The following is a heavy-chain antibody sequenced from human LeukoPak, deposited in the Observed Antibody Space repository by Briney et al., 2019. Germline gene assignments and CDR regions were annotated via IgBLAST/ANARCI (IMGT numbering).Heavy chain of an antibody. CDR2: IYYSGST. CDR1: GGSISSYY. D-gene: IGHD3-22*01. CDR3: ARLSSDYYDSSGYCDY. Sequence: SEALSLTCTVSGGSISSYYWSWIRQPPGKGLEWIGYIYYSGSTNYNPSLKSRVTISVDTSKNQFSLKLSSVTAADTAVYYCARLSSDYYDSSGYCDYWGQGTLVTVSS. V-gene: IGHV4-59*08. J-gene: IGHJ4*02.